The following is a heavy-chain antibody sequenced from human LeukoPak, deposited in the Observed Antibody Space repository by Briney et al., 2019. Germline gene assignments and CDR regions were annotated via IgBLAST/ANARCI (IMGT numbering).Heavy chain of an antibody. CDR3: AKGDQWLAFDY. CDR1: GFTFSSYG. CDR2: IWYGGSNK. V-gene: IGHV3-33*06. D-gene: IGHD6-19*01. Sequence: GRSLRLSCAASGFTFSSYGMHWVRQAPGKGLEWVAVIWYGGSNKYYAGSVKGRFTISRDNSKNTLYLQMNSLRAEDTAVYYCAKGDQWLAFDYWGQGTLVTVSS. J-gene: IGHJ4*02.